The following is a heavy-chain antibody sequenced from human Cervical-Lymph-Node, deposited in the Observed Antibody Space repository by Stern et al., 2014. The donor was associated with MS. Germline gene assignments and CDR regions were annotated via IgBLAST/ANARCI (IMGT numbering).Heavy chain of an antibody. D-gene: IGHD6-19*01. J-gene: IGHJ4*02. V-gene: IGHV5-51*01. Sequence: VQLVESGPEVKKPGESLKISCKGSGYSFAGYWIAWVRQMSGKGLELMGIIHPGDSDTRYSPSFQGQVTISADKSISTTYLQWSSLKASDTAMYYCARLWRVAEFRYWGQGTLVTVSS. CDR2: IHPGDSDT. CDR3: ARLWRVAEFRY. CDR1: GYSFAGYW.